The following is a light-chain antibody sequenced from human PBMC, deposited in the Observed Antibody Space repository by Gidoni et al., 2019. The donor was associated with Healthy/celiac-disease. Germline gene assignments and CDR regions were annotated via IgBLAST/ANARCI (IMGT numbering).Light chain of an antibody. V-gene: IGKV3-20*01. CDR1: QSVSSSY. J-gene: IGKJ2*01. Sequence: EIVLTQSPGSLSLYPGERATLSCRASQSVSSSYLAWYQQKPGQAPRLLIYGASSRATGIPDRCSGSGSGTDFTLTISRLEPEDFAVYYCQQYGSSRVTFGQGTKLEIK. CDR3: QQYGSSRVT. CDR2: GAS.